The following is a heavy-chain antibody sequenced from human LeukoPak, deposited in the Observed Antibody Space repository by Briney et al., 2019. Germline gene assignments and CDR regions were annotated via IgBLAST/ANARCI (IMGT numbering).Heavy chain of an antibody. CDR2: INPNSGGT. D-gene: IGHD6-19*01. Sequence: ASVKVSCKASGYTFTGYYMHWVRQAPGQGLEWMGWINPNSGGTNYAQKFQGRVTMTRDMSISTAYMELSRLRSDDTAVYYCASSLAGLSVAGSSCDYWGQGTLVTVSS. CDR1: GYTFTGYY. V-gene: IGHV1-2*02. CDR3: ASSLAGLSVAGSSCDY. J-gene: IGHJ4*02.